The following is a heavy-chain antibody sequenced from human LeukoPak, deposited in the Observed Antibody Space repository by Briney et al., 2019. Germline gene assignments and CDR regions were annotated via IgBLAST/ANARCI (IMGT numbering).Heavy chain of an antibody. CDR3: ARDLVLLWFGELPRFDY. J-gene: IGHJ4*02. Sequence: GSVKVSCKASGYTVTSYGISWVREAPGHGLEWMGGISAYNGNTNYAQKLQGRVTMTTDTSTSTAYTELRSLRSDDTAVYYCARDLVLLWFGELPRFDYWGQGTLVTVSS. CDR2: ISAYNGNT. CDR1: GYTVTSYG. D-gene: IGHD3-10*01. V-gene: IGHV1-18*01.